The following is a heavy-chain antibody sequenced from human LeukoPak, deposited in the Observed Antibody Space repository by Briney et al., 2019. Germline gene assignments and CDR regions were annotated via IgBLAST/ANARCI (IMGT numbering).Heavy chain of an antibody. D-gene: IGHD3-10*01. Sequence: PGGSLRLSCAASGLTFSSYSMNWVRQAPGKGLEWVSYISSSSSTIYYADSVKGRFTISRDNAKNSLYLQMNSLRAEDTAVYYCARDRRSGSYGGMFGYWGQGTLVTVSS. CDR1: GLTFSSYS. CDR3: ARDRRSGSYGGMFGY. V-gene: IGHV3-48*01. J-gene: IGHJ4*02. CDR2: ISSSSSTI.